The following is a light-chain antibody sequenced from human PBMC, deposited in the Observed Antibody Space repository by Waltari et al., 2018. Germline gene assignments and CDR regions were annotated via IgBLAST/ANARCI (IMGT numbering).Light chain of an antibody. CDR1: SSAVGNYNL. Sequence: QSGLTQPASVSGSPGQSITIPCPGPSSAVGNYNLVSWYQQYPGKAPKLMIYETTKRTSGVSDRFSGSKSGNTASLTISGLQAEDEADYYCCSYAGLGTYVFGTGTKVTVL. CDR3: CSYAGLGTYV. J-gene: IGLJ1*01. V-gene: IGLV2-23*01. CDR2: ETT.